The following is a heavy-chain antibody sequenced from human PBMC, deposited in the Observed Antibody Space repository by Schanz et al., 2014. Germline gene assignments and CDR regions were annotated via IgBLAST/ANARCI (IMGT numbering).Heavy chain of an antibody. J-gene: IGHJ4*02. CDR2: IGAFQGNT. D-gene: IGHD2-2*01. Sequence: QVQLVQSGTEVKKPGASMKISCKAFGYYFGGFGISWVRQAPGQGFEWMGWIGAFQGNTKYAQKFQDRVTRTSATSASTAYMELRSLRPDDTAVYYCLRANPTQHVVLPDALRYWGQGTLVSVSS. V-gene: IGHV1-18*01. CDR3: LRANPTQHVVLPDALRY. CDR1: GYYFGGFG.